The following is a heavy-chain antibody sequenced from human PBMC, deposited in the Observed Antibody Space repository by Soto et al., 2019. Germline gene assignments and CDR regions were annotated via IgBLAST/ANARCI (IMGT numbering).Heavy chain of an antibody. Sequence: QITLKESGPTLVKPTQTLTLTCTFSGFSLSTSGVGVGWIRQPPGKALEWLALIYWDDDKRYSPSLKSRLTINKDTSKNQVVLTMTNMDPVDTATYYCAHSIAVAGTSAEYFQHWGQGTLVTVSS. CDR3: AHSIAVAGTSAEYFQH. V-gene: IGHV2-5*02. CDR1: GFSLSTSGVG. J-gene: IGHJ1*01. CDR2: IYWDDDK. D-gene: IGHD6-19*01.